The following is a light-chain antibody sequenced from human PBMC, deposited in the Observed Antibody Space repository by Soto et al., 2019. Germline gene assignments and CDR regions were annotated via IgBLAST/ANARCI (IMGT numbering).Light chain of an antibody. CDR3: AAWDDSLNGVV. V-gene: IGLV1-36*01. Sequence: QSVLTQPPSVSEAPRQRVTISCSGSSSNIGNNAVNWYQQLPGKAPKLLIYYDDLLPSGVSDRFSGSKSGTSAPLAISGLQSEDEADYYCAAWDDSLNGVVFGGGTKVTVL. J-gene: IGLJ2*01. CDR1: SSNIGNNA. CDR2: YDD.